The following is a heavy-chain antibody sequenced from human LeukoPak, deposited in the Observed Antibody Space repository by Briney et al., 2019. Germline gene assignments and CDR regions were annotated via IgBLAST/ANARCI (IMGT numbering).Heavy chain of an antibody. V-gene: IGHV1-2*02. J-gene: IGHJ4*02. CDR3: ARRTYFFDSSGYYVDY. D-gene: IGHD3-22*01. Sequence: RASVKVSCKASGYTFTGYYMHWVRQAPGQGLEWMGWINPNSGGTSYAQKFQGGVTMTRDTSISTAYLELSRLRSDDTAVYYCARRTYFFDSSGYYVDYWGQGTLVTVSS. CDR1: GYTFTGYY. CDR2: INPNSGGT.